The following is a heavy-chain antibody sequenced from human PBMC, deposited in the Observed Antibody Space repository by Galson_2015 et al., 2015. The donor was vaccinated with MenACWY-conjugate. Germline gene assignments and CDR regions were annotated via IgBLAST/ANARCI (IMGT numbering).Heavy chain of an antibody. Sequence: SLRLSCAVSGFTYRNYWMTWVRQAPGKGLERVASIKKDGSEKYYVDSVKGRFTISRGNTKNSMYLEMNSLRAEDTAVYYCARGHYGMDVWGQGT. CDR2: IKKDGSEK. V-gene: IGHV3-7*03. CDR3: ARGHYGMDV. J-gene: IGHJ6*02. CDR1: GFTYRNYW.